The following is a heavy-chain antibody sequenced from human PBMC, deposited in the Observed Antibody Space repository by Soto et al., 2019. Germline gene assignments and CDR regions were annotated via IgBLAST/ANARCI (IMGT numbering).Heavy chain of an antibody. CDR3: ARLTRWLHGYFDY. V-gene: IGHV1-2*02. Sequence: ASVKVSCKASGYTFTGYYMHWVRQAPGQGLEWMGWIIPNFGGTNYAQKFQGRVTMTRDASISTAYMELSSLRSEDTAVYYCARLTRWLHGYFDYWGQGTLVTVSS. CDR1: GYTFTGYY. D-gene: IGHD5-12*01. CDR2: IIPNFGGT. J-gene: IGHJ4*02.